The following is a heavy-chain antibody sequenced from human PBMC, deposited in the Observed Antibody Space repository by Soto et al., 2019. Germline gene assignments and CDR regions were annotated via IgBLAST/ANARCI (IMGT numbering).Heavy chain of an antibody. CDR3: ARAPRPGLSWFDP. CDR1: GGSISSGGYS. V-gene: IGHV4-30-2*01. J-gene: IGHJ5*02. CDR2: IYHSGST. Sequence: PSETLSLTCAVSGGSISSGGYSWSWNRQPPGKGLEWIGYIYHSGSTYYNPSLKSRVTISVDRSKNQFSLKLSSVTAADTAVYYCARAPRPGLSWFDPWGQGTLVTVSS.